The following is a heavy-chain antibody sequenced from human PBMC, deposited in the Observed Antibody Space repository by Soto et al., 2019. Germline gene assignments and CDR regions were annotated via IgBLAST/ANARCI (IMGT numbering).Heavy chain of an antibody. V-gene: IGHV3-23*01. CDR2: ITSNGDST. CDR3: AKDSPSYTTSPFYFDS. J-gene: IGHJ4*02. Sequence: GGSLRLSCAAFGFDFNKYAMTWVRQAPGKGLQWVSSITSNGDSTYYADSVKGRFTTSRDNSKNTLYLQMNSSRADDTAVFYCAKDSPSYTTSPFYFDSWGQGTLVTVSS. D-gene: IGHD2-2*02. CDR1: GFDFNKYA.